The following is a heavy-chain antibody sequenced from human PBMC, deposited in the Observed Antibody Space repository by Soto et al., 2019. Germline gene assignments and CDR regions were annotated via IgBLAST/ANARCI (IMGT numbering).Heavy chain of an antibody. J-gene: IGHJ4*02. V-gene: IGHV3-21*01. CDR2: IGTSGSYI. Sequence: EVQLVESGGGLVKPGGSLRLSCAVSGFIFSRYSMNWVRQAPGKGLEWVSSIGTSGSYIYDTDSVKGRFTISRDNTKGSLYLQMNSLRAEDTAIYSCARGSAFIGIDYCGPGTPVTVSS. D-gene: IGHD1-26*01. CDR3: ARGSAFIGIDY. CDR1: GFIFSRYS.